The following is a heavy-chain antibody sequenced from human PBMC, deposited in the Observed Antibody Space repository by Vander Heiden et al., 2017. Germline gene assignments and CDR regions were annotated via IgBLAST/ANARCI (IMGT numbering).Heavy chain of an antibody. V-gene: IGHV1-2*02. CDR1: GYTSTGYY. CDR2: INPNSGGT. J-gene: IGHJ5*02. D-gene: IGHD4-4*01. Sequence: QVQLVQPGAEVKKPGASVKVSCKASGYTSTGYYMHWVRQAPGQGLEWMGWINPNSGGTNYAQSFQGRVTMTRDTSISTAYMELSRLTSDDTAVYYCARGTTVGGEGFDPWGQGTLVTVSS. CDR3: ARGTTVGGEGFDP.